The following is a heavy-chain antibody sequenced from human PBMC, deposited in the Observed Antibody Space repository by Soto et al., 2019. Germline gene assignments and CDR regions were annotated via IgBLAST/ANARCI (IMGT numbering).Heavy chain of an antibody. CDR1: GFSLSNARMG. J-gene: IGHJ4*02. V-gene: IGHV2-26*01. Sequence: QVTLKESGPVLVKPTETLTLTCTVSGFSLSNARMGVSWIRQPPGKALEWLAHIFSYDEKSYSTSLKSRLTISKDTSKSQVVLTMTNMDPVDTATYYCARIGGELEPDVGDDFDYWGQGTLVTVSS. CDR3: ARIGGELEPDVGDDFDY. CDR2: IFSYDEK. D-gene: IGHD1-1*01.